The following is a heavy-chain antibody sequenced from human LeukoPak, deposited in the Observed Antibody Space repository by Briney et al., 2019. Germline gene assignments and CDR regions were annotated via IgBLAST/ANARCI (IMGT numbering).Heavy chain of an antibody. CDR3: ARGGHYGDYLGY. J-gene: IGHJ4*02. CDR2: VNHSGST. V-gene: IGHV4-34*01. Sequence: SETLSLTCAVYGGSFSGYYWSCIRQPPGKGLEWIGEVNHSGSTNYNPSLKSRVTISVDTSKNQFSLNLNSVTAADTAVYYCARGGHYGDYLGYWGQGTLVTVSS. D-gene: IGHD4-17*01. CDR1: GGSFSGYY.